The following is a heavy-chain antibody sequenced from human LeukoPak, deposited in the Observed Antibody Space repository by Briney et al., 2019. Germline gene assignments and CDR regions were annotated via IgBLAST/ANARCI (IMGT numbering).Heavy chain of an antibody. D-gene: IGHD3-22*01. CDR3: ARYFTFDSSGYYYTFDY. CDR1: GGSFSAHY. CDR2: INHSGST. V-gene: IGHV4-34*01. J-gene: IGHJ4*02. Sequence: SETLSPTCVVSGGSFSAHYWSWIRQPPGMGLEWIGEINHSGSTNYNPSLKSRVTMSVDTSKNQFSLKLSSVNAADTAVYYCARYFTFDSSGYYYTFDYWGQGTLVTVSS.